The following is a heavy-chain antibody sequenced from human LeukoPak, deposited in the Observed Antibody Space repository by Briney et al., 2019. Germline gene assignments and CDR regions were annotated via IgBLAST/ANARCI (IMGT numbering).Heavy chain of an antibody. D-gene: IGHD2-21*02. J-gene: IGHJ4*02. Sequence: GSSXKVSCKASGGTFSSYAISWVRQAPGQGLEWMGRIIPIFGTANYAQKFQGRVTITTDESTSTAYMELSSLRSEDTAVYYCARGPLVVTAIPFLDYWGQGTLVTVSS. V-gene: IGHV1-69*05. CDR2: IIPIFGTA. CDR1: GGTFSSYA. CDR3: ARGPLVVTAIPFLDY.